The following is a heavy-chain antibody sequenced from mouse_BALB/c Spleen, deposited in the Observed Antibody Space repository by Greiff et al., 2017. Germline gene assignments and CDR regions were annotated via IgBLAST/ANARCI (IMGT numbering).Heavy chain of an antibody. D-gene: IGHD1-1*01. CDR1: GFNIKDTY. CDR3: ARHGSSYWYFDV. J-gene: IGHJ1*01. Sequence: EVKLMESGAELVKPGASVKLSCTASGFNIKDTYMHWVKQRPEQGLEWIGRIDPANGNTKYDPKFQGKATITADTSSNTAYLQLSSLTSEDTAVYYCARHGSSYWYFDVWGEGTTVTVSS. CDR2: IDPANGNT. V-gene: IGHV14-3*02.